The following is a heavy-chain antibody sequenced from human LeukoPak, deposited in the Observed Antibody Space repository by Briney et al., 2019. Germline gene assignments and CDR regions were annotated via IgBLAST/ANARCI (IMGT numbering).Heavy chain of an antibody. J-gene: IGHJ6*02. CDR2: IWHDGSKE. Sequence: GGSLRLSCAASGFTFTSYAMHWVRQARGKGLEWVAVIWHDGSKEYYEDSVKGRFTISRDNSKNTLHLQMNSLRAEDTAVYYCARDSSGYNYYYYYGMDVWGQGTTVTVSS. V-gene: IGHV3-33*01. CDR3: ARDSSGYNYYYYYGMDV. D-gene: IGHD3-22*01. CDR1: GFTFTSYA.